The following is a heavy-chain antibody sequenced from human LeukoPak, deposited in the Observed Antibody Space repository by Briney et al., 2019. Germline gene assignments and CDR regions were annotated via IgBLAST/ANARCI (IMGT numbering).Heavy chain of an antibody. Sequence: GGSLRLSCAPSGFSFSSYRMKWVSQAPGRGRGWVSSISSSSSYIYYADSVKGRFTISRDNAKNSLYLQMNSLRAEDTAVYYCARDVAGDDGYNDAEYFQHWGQGTLVTVSS. CDR1: GFSFSSYR. D-gene: IGHD5-24*01. V-gene: IGHV3-21*01. J-gene: IGHJ1*01. CDR2: ISSSSSYI. CDR3: ARDVAGDDGYNDAEYFQH.